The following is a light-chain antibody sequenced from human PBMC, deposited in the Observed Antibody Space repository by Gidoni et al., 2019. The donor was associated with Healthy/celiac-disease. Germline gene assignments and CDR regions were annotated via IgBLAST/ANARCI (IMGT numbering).Light chain of an antibody. V-gene: IGLV2-14*01. CDR1: SSYVGGYNY. CDR2: EVS. J-gene: IGLJ1*01. Sequence: QSALTQPASVSGSPGQSITITCTGTSSYVGGYNYVSWYQQHPGKAPNLMIYEVSNRPSGVSNRFSGSKSGNTASLTISGLQAEDEADYYCSSYTSSSTPYVFGTGTNVTVL. CDR3: SSYTSSSTPYV.